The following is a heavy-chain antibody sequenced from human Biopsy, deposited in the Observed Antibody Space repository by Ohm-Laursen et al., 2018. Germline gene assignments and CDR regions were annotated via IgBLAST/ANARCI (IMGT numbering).Heavy chain of an antibody. CDR1: GGAFTNYA. V-gene: IGHV1-69*13. CDR2: IITVSETA. J-gene: IGHJ6*02. D-gene: IGHD6-19*01. CDR3: VAYPSSGFFENNDDFAMDV. Sequence: EASVKVSCTASGGAFTNYAINWVRQAPGHGLGWMGGIITVSETAGYAERFQGRVTITADVTTTTAYMDLSGLRSEDTAVYYCVAYPSSGFFENNDDFAMDVWGQGTTAIVSS.